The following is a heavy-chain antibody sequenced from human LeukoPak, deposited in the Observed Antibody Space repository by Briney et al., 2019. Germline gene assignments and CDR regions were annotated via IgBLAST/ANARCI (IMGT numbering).Heavy chain of an antibody. CDR2: VSFSGGST. J-gene: IGHJ4*02. Sequence: PGGSLRLSCAASGFTFSSYGMSWVRQAPEKGLEWVSTVSFSGGSTYYADSVKGRFTISRDTSKNTLYLQMNSLRAEDTAVYYCAKDPGRWEPNYWGQGTLVTVSS. V-gene: IGHV3-23*01. CDR1: GFTFSSYG. D-gene: IGHD1-26*01. CDR3: AKDPGRWEPNY.